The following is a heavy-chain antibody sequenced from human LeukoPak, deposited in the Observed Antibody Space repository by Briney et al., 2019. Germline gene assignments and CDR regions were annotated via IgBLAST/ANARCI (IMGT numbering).Heavy chain of an antibody. Sequence: SVKVSCKASGGTFSSYAISWVRQAPGQGLEWMGGIIPIFGTANYAQKFQGRVTITADKSTSTAYMELSSLRYEDTAVYYCARDRYSGSYWNYFDYWGQGTLVTVSS. CDR2: IIPIFGTA. V-gene: IGHV1-69*06. CDR3: ARDRYSGSYWNYFDY. D-gene: IGHD1-26*01. CDR1: GGTFSSYA. J-gene: IGHJ4*02.